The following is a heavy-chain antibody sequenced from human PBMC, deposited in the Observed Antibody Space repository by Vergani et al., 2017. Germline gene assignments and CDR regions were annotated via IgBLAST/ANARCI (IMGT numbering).Heavy chain of an antibody. CDR2: MDPSDSYT. D-gene: IGHD2-15*01. CDR1: GYSFTSYW. CDR3: ARQDCSGGSCYDIFSPEYNWFDP. J-gene: IGHJ5*02. V-gene: IGHV5-10-1*01. Sequence: EVQLVQSGAEVKKPGESLRISCKGSGYSFTSYWISWVRQMPGKGLEWMGRMDPSDSYTNYSPSFQGHVTSSAEKSISTGYLQWSSLKASDTAMYYCARQDCSGGSCYDIFSPEYNWFDPWGQGTLVTVSS.